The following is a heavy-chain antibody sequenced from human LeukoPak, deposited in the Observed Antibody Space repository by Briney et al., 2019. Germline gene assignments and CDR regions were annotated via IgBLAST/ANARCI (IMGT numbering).Heavy chain of an antibody. CDR3: ARDYSSSWYFDY. CDR2: IYHSGST. J-gene: IGHJ4*02. Sequence: SETLSLTCTVSGGSISSGGYYWSWIRQPPGKGLEWIGYIYHSGSTYYNPSLKSRVTISVDRSKNQFSLKLSSVTAADTAVYYCARDYSSSWYFDYWDQGTLVTVSS. V-gene: IGHV4-30-2*01. D-gene: IGHD6-13*01. CDR1: GGSISSGGYY.